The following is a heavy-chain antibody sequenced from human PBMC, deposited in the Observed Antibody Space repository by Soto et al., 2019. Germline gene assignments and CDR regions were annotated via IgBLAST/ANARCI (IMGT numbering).Heavy chain of an antibody. J-gene: IGHJ3*02. CDR1: GGSFSGYY. V-gene: IGHV4-34*01. D-gene: IGHD5-12*01. CDR3: ARKLRKWEDYSGYDSSPDAFDI. CDR2: INHSGST. Sequence: SETLSLTCAVYGGSFSGYYWSWIRQPPGKGLEWIGEINHSGSTNYNPSLKSRVTISVDTSKNLFSLKLSSVTAADTAVYYCARKLRKWEDYSGYDSSPDAFDIWGQGTMVTVS.